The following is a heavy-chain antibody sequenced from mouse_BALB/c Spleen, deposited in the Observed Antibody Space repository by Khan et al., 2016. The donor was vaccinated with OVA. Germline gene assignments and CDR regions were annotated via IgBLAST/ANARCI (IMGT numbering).Heavy chain of an antibody. Sequence: EVHLVESGGDLVKPGGSLKLSCAASGFTFSTYGMSWVRQTPDKRLEWVATVSTGGSYTYYPDSVKGRFTISRVNAKNTLYLQMSGLKSEDTAMLYCTRLAYYYDSEGFAYWGQGTLVTVSA. J-gene: IGHJ3*01. CDR3: TRLAYYYDSEGFAY. V-gene: IGHV5-6*01. CDR2: VSTGGSYT. CDR1: GFTFSTYG. D-gene: IGHD1-1*01.